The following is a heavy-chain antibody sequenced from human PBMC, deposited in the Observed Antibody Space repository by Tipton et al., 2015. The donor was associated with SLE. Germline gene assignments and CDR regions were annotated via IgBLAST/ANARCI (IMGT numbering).Heavy chain of an antibody. CDR1: GGSVGTYY. J-gene: IGHJ4*02. CDR3: AVIDWFDY. V-gene: IGHV4-4*07. CDR2: IYTSGSS. D-gene: IGHD3-9*01. Sequence: TLSLTCTVSGGSVGTYYWSWLRQPAGKGLEWTGRIYTSGSSNVKPSFKSRVSMAIDTSKNQLSLKLNSVTAADTAMYHCAVIDWFDYWGQGTLVTVAS.